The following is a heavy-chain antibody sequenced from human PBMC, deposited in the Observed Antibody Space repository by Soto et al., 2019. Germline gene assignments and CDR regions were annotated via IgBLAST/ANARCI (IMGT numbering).Heavy chain of an antibody. CDR1: GGSISGSNHY. CDR2: IFSSGNT. D-gene: IGHD3-16*01. V-gene: IGHV4-30-4*02. J-gene: IGHJ4*02. Sequence: PSETLSLTCSDSGGSISGSNHYWNWIRQSPGKGPEWIGYIFSSGNTYNNPSLNTRAALSVDTFKNQSSLMLTSVTAADTAVYYCARAKLGELLLLDFWGQGILVTVSS. CDR3: ARAKLGELLLLDF.